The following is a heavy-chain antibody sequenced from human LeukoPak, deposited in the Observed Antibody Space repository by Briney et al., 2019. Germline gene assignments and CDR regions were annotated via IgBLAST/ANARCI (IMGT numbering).Heavy chain of an antibody. Sequence: ASVKVSCKASGYTFTSYYMHWVRQAPGQGLEWMGIINPSGGSTSYAQKFQGRVTMTRDTSTSTVYMELSSLRSEDTAVYHCARDREVVVFTDYYYGMDVWGQGTTVTVSS. J-gene: IGHJ6*02. CDR2: INPSGGST. CDR1: GYTFTSYY. V-gene: IGHV1-46*01. D-gene: IGHD3-22*01. CDR3: ARDREVVVFTDYYYGMDV.